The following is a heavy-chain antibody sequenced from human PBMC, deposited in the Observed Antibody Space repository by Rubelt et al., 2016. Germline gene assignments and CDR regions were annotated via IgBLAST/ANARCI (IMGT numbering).Heavy chain of an antibody. Sequence: SVSGGSISSYYWSWLRQPPGRGPEWIGYIYNSGGTNQNPSLKSRVTLSVDTPKNQFSLKLYSVTAADAAVYYCARTRRLGYGDNYYYYMDVCGQGTTVTVSS. D-gene: IGHD5-18*01. CDR2: IYNSGGT. V-gene: IGHV4-59*12. J-gene: IGHJ6*03. CDR3: ARTRRLGYGDNYYYYMDV. CDR1: GGSISSYY.